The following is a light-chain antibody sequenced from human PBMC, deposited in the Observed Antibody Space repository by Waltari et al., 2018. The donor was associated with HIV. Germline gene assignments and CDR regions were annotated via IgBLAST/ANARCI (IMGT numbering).Light chain of an antibody. Sequence: EIVLTQSPATLSLSPGERATLSCRASQNMNRYLAWYQQRPGQPPRLLMYDASKRAAGTPARFSGSGSGTDFTLTISSLEPEDFPVYYCQQRSVWPRTFGQGTKLEIK. V-gene: IGKV3-11*01. J-gene: IGKJ2*01. CDR3: QQRSVWPRT. CDR2: DAS. CDR1: QNMNRY.